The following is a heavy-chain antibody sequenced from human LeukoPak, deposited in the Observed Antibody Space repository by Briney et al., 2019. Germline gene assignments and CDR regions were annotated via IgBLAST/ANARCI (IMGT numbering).Heavy chain of an antibody. V-gene: IGHV3-21*01. Sequence: PGGSLRLSCAASGLTFSTYSMNWVRQAPGKWLEWVSSISSRSSYIYYADSVKGRFTISRDNAKNSLYLQMNSLRAEDTAVYYCASEDYGDYSWYLDRWGRRTLVTVSS. CDR2: ISSRSSYI. CDR1: GLTFSTYS. D-gene: IGHD4-17*01. CDR3: ASEDYGDYSWYLDR. J-gene: IGHJ2*01.